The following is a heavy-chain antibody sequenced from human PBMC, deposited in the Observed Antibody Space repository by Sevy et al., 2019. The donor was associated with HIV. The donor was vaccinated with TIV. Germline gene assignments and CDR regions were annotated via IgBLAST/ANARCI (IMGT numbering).Heavy chain of an antibody. D-gene: IGHD3-22*01. V-gene: IGHV3-21*01. CDR3: ARSYYYDSSGYGDAFDI. CDR2: ISSSSSYI. CDR1: GFTFSSYS. J-gene: IGHJ3*02. Sequence: GGSLRLSCAASGFTFSSYSMNWVRQAPGKGLEWVSSISSSSSYIYYADSVKGRFTISRDNAKNSLYLQMNSLRAEDTAVYYCARSYYYDSSGYGDAFDIRGQGTMVTVSS.